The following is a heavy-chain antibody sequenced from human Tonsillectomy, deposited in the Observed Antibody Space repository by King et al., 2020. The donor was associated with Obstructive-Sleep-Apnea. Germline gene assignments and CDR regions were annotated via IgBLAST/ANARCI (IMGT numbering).Heavy chain of an antibody. J-gene: IGHJ6*02. V-gene: IGHV5-10-1*01. D-gene: IGHD1-26*01. CDR1: GYSFTSSW. CDR3: ARWEESVNSGYFYYGMDV. CDR2: IYLSDSYT. Sequence: QLVQSGAEVKEPGESLRISCKGSGYSFTSSWINWVRQMPGRGLEWMGRIYLSDSYTIYGPSFQGHVTISADKSITTAYLQWSSLKASDTATYYCARWEESVNSGYFYYGMDVWGQGTTVTVSS.